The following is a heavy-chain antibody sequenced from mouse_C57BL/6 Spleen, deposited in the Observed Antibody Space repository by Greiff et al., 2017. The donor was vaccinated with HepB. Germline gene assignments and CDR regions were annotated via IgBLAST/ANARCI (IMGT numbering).Heavy chain of an antibody. V-gene: IGHV1-82*01. Sequence: VQLQQSGPELVKPGASVKISCKASGYAFSSSWMNWVKQRPGKGLEWIGRIYPGDGDTNYNGKFKGKATLTADKSSSTAYMQLSSLTSEDSAVYFWAKPYDDDGGWFAYWGQGTLVTVSA. CDR2: IYPGDGDT. J-gene: IGHJ3*01. CDR1: GYAFSSSW. D-gene: IGHD2-4*01. CDR3: AKPYDDDGGWFAY.